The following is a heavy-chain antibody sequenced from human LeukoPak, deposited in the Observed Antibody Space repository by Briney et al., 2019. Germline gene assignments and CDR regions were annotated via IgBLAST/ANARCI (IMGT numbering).Heavy chain of an antibody. CDR1: GFTFSSYW. Sequence: PGGSLRLSCAASGFTFSSYWMSWVRQAPGKGLEWVANIKQDGSEKYYVDSAKGRFTISRDNAKNSLYLQMNSLRAEDTAVYYCARRRYSSSWYQDVWGQGTTVTVSS. D-gene: IGHD6-13*01. J-gene: IGHJ6*02. CDR3: ARRRYSSSWYQDV. V-gene: IGHV3-7*01. CDR2: IKQDGSEK.